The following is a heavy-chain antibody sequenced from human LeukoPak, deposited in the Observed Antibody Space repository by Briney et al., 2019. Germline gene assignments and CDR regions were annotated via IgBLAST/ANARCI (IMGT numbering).Heavy chain of an antibody. CDR2: ITNTGSTI. J-gene: IGHJ5*02. CDR1: GFTFSDYY. V-gene: IGHV3-11*01. D-gene: IGHD1-1*01. Sequence: GGSLRHSCAASGFTFSDYYMSWIRQAPGKGLEWVAYITNTGSTINYADSVKGRFTSSRDNSKNTLYLQMNSLRAEDTAVYYCAKGSTRENWFDPWGQGTLVTVSS. CDR3: AKGSTRENWFDP.